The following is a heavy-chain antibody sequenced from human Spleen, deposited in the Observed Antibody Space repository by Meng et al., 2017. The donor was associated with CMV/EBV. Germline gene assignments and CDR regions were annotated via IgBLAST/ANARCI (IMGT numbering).Heavy chain of an antibody. Sequence: GESLKISCEASGFIFSCYWMHWVRQAPGKGLVWVSRMNGDGSSTNYADSVKGRFTISRDNTKNSLFLQMNSLRGDDTAVYYCARMNINGYSSLDSWGQGTLVTVSS. CDR2: MNGDGSST. CDR1: GFIFSCYW. J-gene: IGHJ4*02. D-gene: IGHD5-24*01. V-gene: IGHV3-74*01. CDR3: ARMNINGYSSLDS.